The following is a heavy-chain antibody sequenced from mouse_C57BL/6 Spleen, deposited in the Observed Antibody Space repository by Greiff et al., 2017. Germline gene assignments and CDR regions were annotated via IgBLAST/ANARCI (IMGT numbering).Heavy chain of an antibody. CDR1: GYTFTDHT. V-gene: IGHV1-78*01. CDR3: ARRRVYYGSSYVRDYYAMDY. Sequence: QVPLQQSDAELLKPGASVKISCKVSGYTFTDHTIHWMKQRPEPGLEWIGYISPRDGSTKYNEKFKGKAPLTADKSSSTAYMQLNSLTSEDSAVYFCARRRVYYGSSYVRDYYAMDYWGQGTSVTVAS. CDR2: ISPRDGST. D-gene: IGHD1-1*01. J-gene: IGHJ4*01.